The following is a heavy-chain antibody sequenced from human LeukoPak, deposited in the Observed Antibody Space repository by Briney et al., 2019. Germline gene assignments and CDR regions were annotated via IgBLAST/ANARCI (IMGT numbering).Heavy chain of an antibody. V-gene: IGHV4-59*02. J-gene: IGHJ6*02. CDR3: VRDSRYGSGWFEDGLDF. D-gene: IGHD6-13*01. CDR2: INDRGST. Sequence: SETLSLTCTISGDSVRSYYWSWIRQPPGQGLEWLGHINDRGSTNYNPSLQGRVTISIDTSKNQFSLKVNSVTAADTAVYYCVRDSRYGSGWFEDGLDFWGQGTTVTVSS. CDR1: GDSVRSYY.